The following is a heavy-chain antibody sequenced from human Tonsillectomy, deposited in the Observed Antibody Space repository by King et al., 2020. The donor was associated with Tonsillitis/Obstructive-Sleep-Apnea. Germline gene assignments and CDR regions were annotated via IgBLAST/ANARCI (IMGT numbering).Heavy chain of an antibody. CDR1: GFTFSSYW. CDR3: ARESGYPYYYYGMDV. V-gene: IGHV3-74*01. CDR2: INSDGSST. J-gene: IGHJ6*02. D-gene: IGHD1-1*01. Sequence: VQLVESGGGLVQPGGSLRLSCAASGFTFSSYWMHWVRQAPGKGLVWVSRINSDGSSTSYADSVKGRFTISRDNAKNKLYLQMNSLRAEDTAVYYCARESGYPYYYYGMDVWGQGTTVTVSS.